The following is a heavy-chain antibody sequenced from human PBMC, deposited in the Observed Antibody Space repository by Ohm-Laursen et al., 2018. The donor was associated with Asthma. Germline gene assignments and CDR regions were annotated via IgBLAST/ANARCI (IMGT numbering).Heavy chain of an antibody. CDR2: IKQDGSEK. D-gene: IGHD4-17*01. J-gene: IGHJ4*02. CDR1: GFTFSDSY. CDR3: ARGGYGDYTVLVDY. Sequence: SLRLSCSASGFTFSDSYMSWVRQAPGKGLEWVANIKQDGSEKYYVDSVKGRFTISRDNAKNSLYLQMNSLRAEDTAVYYCARGGYGDYTVLVDYWGQGTLVTVSS. V-gene: IGHV3-7*01.